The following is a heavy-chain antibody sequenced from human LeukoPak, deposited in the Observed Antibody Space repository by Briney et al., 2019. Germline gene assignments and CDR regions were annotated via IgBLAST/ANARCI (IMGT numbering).Heavy chain of an antibody. Sequence: PSETLSLTCAVYGGSFSGYYWSWIRQPPGKGLEWIGEINHSGSTNYNPSLKSRVTISVDTSKNQFSLKLSSVTAADTAVYYCARVNYSSGWYVDYWGQGTLVTVSS. J-gene: IGHJ4*02. V-gene: IGHV4-34*01. D-gene: IGHD6-19*01. CDR1: GGSFSGYY. CDR2: INHSGST. CDR3: ARVNYSSGWYVDY.